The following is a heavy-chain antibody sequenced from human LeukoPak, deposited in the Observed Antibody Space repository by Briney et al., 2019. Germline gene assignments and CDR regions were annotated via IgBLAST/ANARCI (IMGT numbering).Heavy chain of an antibody. J-gene: IGHJ3*02. V-gene: IGHV3-23*01. CDR1: GFTFSSFA. Sequence: GGSLRLSCAASGFTFSSFAMSWVCQAPGKGLEWVSAISGSGGATYYAGSVKGRFTISRDSFKSKVYLQMSSLRAEDTAVYYCATKMVNDSSGPRASDAFDIWGQGAMVTVSS. CDR3: ATKMVNDSSGPRASDAFDI. CDR2: ISGSGGAT. D-gene: IGHD3-22*01.